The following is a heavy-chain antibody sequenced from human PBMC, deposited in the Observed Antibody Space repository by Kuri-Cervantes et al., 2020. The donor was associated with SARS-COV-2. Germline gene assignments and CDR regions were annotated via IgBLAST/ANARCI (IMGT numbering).Heavy chain of an antibody. CDR3: ARVPIAAPDY. J-gene: IGHJ4*02. CDR2: IRYDGSNK. V-gene: IGHV3-30*02. CDR1: GYTFTSYG. Sequence: SCKASGYTFTSYGMHWVRQAPGKGLEWVAFIRYDGSNKYYADSVKGRFTISRDNSKNSLYLQMNSLRAEDTAVYYCARVPIAAPDYWGQGTLVTVSS. D-gene: IGHD6-6*01.